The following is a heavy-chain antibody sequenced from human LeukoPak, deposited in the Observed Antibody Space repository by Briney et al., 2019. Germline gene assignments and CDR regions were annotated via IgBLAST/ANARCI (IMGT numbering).Heavy chain of an antibody. Sequence: GGSLRLSCAASGFTFSSYGMHWVRQAPGKGLEWVAFIRYDGSNKYYADSVKGRFTISRDNAKNSLYLQMNSLRAEDMAVYYCARDLAALGWFDPWGQGTLVTVSS. CDR1: GFTFSSYG. CDR2: IRYDGSNK. V-gene: IGHV3-30*02. D-gene: IGHD6-25*01. CDR3: ARDLAALGWFDP. J-gene: IGHJ5*02.